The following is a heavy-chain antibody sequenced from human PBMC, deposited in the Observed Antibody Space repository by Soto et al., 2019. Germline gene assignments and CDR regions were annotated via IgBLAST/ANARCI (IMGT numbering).Heavy chain of an antibody. D-gene: IGHD6-19*01. V-gene: IGHV1-3*01. Sequence: ASVKVSCKASGYTFTSYGISWVRQAPGQGLEWMGWINAGNGNTKYSQKFQGRVTITRDTSASTAYMELSSLRSEDTAVYYCARDRIAVAGTDAFDIWGQGTMVTVS. J-gene: IGHJ3*02. CDR2: INAGNGNT. CDR3: ARDRIAVAGTDAFDI. CDR1: GYTFTSYG.